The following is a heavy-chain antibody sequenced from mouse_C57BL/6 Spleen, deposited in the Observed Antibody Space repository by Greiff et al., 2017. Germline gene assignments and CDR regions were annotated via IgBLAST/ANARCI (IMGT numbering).Heavy chain of an antibody. D-gene: IGHD1-1*01. CDR1: GFSLTSYC. J-gene: IGHJ3*01. V-gene: IGHV2-5*01. CDR2: IWRGGST. Sequence: QVQLQQSGPGLVQPSQSLSITCTVSGFSLTSYCVHWVRQSPGKGLEWLGVIWRGGSTDYNAAFMSRLSITKDNSKRQVFFKMNSLQADDTAIYYCAKEGGGSDYYGSFAYWGQGTLVTVSA. CDR3: AKEGGGSDYYGSFAY.